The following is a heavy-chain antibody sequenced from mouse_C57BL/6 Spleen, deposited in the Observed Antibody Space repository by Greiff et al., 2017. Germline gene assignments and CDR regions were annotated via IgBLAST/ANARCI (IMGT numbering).Heavy chain of an antibody. V-gene: IGHV1-55*01. J-gene: IGHJ2*01. D-gene: IGHD4-1*01. CDR3: AREELGRGYFDY. CDR2: IYPGSGST. Sequence: QVQLQQSGAELVKPGASVKMSCKASGYTFTSYWITWVKQRPGQGLEWIGDIYPGSGSTNYNEKFKSKATLTVDTSSSTAYMQLSSLTSEDSAVYYCAREELGRGYFDYWGQGTTLTVSS. CDR1: GYTFTSYW.